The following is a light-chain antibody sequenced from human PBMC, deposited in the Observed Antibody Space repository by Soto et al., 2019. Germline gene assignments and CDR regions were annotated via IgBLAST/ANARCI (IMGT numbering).Light chain of an antibody. CDR2: KAS. J-gene: IGKJ1*01. CDR1: QSISTW. Sequence: DIQMTQSPSTLSASVGDRVTITCRASQSISTWLAWYQQKPGKAPKLLIYKASSLQSGVPSRFSGSGYGTAFTLTISSLQSDDFAHYYCQQYNSYSRTFGQGTRVEIK. V-gene: IGKV1-5*03. CDR3: QQYNSYSRT.